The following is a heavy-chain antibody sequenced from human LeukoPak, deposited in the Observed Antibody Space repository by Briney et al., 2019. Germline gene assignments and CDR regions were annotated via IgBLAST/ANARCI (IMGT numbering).Heavy chain of an antibody. J-gene: IGHJ6*02. V-gene: IGHV3-30-3*01. CDR2: ISYDGSNK. CDR1: GFTFSNYA. CDR3: ARPSDSYPESGGMDV. D-gene: IGHD5-18*01. Sequence: GGSLRLSCAASGFTFSNYAMHWVRQAPGKGLEWVAVISYDGSNKYYADSVKGRFTISRDNSKNTLYLQMNSLRAEDTAVYYCARPSDSYPESGGMDVWGQGTTVTVSS.